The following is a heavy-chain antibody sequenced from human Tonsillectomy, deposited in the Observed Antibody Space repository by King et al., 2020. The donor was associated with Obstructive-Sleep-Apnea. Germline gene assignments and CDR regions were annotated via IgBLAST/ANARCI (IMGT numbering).Heavy chain of an antibody. CDR3: AAGGTSVRVFDY. J-gene: IGHJ4*02. D-gene: IGHD1-26*01. Sequence: VPLQESGPGLVKPSETLSLTCTVSGGSISHYYWSWIRQPPGKGLEWIGYIYSSGSTSYNPSLKSRVTISLDTSKNQFSLKLSSVTAADTAVYYCAAGGTSVRVFDYWGQGTLVTVSS. CDR1: GGSISHYY. V-gene: IGHV4-59*01. CDR2: IYSSGST.